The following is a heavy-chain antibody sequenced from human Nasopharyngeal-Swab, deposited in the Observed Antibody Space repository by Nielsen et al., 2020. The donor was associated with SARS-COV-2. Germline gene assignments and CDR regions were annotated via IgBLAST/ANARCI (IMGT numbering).Heavy chain of an antibody. CDR3: ARGPVVTLDY. D-gene: IGHD4-23*01. CDR1: GGSFSGYY. J-gene: IGHJ4*02. CDR2: INHSGST. Sequence: SETLSLTCAVYGGSFSGYYWSWIRQPPGKGLEWIGEINHSGSTNHNPSLKSRVTISVDTSKNQFSLKLSSVTAADTAVYYCARGPVVTLDYWGQGTLVTVSS. V-gene: IGHV4-34*01.